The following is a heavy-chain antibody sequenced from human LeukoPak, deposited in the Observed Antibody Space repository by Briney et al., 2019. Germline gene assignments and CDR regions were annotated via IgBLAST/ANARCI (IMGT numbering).Heavy chain of an antibody. CDR1: GFTFGDYA. J-gene: IGHJ4*02. CDR2: IRSKACGGTT. V-gene: IGHV3-49*04. Sequence: GGSLRLSCTASGFTFGDYAMSWVRQAPGKGLEWVGFIRSKACGGTTEYAASVKGRFTISRDDSKSIAYLQMNSLKTEDTAVYYCTSFLWFGELSHYYFDYWGQGTLVTVSS. CDR3: TSFLWFGELSHYYFDY. D-gene: IGHD3-10*01.